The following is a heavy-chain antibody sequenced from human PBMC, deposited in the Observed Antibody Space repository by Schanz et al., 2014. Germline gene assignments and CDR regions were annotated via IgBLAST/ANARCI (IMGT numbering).Heavy chain of an antibody. CDR2: ISGRDGST. CDR1: GFSLDIFA. V-gene: IGHV3-23*01. J-gene: IGHJ4*02. Sequence: EVHLLESGGGLVEPGGSLRLSCATSGFSLDIFAVSWVRQAPGKGLVWVSAISGRDGSTYYADSVRGRFTISRDNSKNTLYLQMNSLRAEDTAVYYCANNWNLDYWGQGTLVTVSA. CDR3: ANNWNLDY. D-gene: IGHD1-20*01.